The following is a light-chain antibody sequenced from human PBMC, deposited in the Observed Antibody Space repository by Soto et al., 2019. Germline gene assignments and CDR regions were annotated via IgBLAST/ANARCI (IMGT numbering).Light chain of an antibody. J-gene: IGLJ1*01. V-gene: IGLV1-40*01. CDR2: GDT. Sequence: SGLTQPAPVSGAPGKGGSHSCTRSTSHHGAPYDVHWYQHLPGTAPKLLIYGDTNRPSGVPDRFSGSKSGTSASLAIIRLQAEDEGDYYCQSYDLSLRNYVFRSGTKVNV. CDR1: TSHHGAPYD. CDR3: QSYDLSLRNYV.